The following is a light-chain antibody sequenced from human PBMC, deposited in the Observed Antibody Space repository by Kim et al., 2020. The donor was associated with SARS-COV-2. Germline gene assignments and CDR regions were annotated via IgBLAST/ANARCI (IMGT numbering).Light chain of an antibody. Sequence: LAPGESATLSCMASQTIDSNYLAWYQQKPGQAPRLLMFGASSRATGVPDRFSGSGSGTDFTLTVSRLEPEDFAVYFCQQYTHSLTFGGGTKVDIK. CDR2: GAS. V-gene: IGKV3-20*01. J-gene: IGKJ4*01. CDR3: QQYTHSLT. CDR1: QTIDSNY.